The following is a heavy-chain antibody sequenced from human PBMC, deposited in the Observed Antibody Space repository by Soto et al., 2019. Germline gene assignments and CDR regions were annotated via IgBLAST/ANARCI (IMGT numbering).Heavy chain of an antibody. V-gene: IGHV2-5*02. CDR1: GLSLSTSGEA. Sequence: QITLKESGPTLVKPTQTLTLTCTFSGLSLSTSGEAVGWIRQPPGKALEWLALIYWDDDKRYNPTLQTRLTITKDTSKNPVVLTLTSMDPVDTATYYCAHYVSTSPAGWFDPWGQGILVTVSS. CDR3: AHYVSTSPAGWFDP. J-gene: IGHJ5*02. D-gene: IGHD3-10*02. CDR2: IYWDDDK.